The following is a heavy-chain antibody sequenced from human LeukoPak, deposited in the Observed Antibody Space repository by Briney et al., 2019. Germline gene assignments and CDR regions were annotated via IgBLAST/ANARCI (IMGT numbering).Heavy chain of an antibody. CDR3: AKCILTGYYKGYMDV. CDR2: IIPSGHTT. CDR1: GFTFSSHG. V-gene: IGHV3-23*01. J-gene: IGHJ6*03. Sequence: PGGSLRLSCVASGFTFSSHGMNWVRQAPGKGLEWVSGIIPSGHTTYYADSVRGRFTISRDNSKNTLYLQMNSLRAEDTAVYYCAKCILTGYYKGYMDVWGKGTTVTISS. D-gene: IGHD3-9*01.